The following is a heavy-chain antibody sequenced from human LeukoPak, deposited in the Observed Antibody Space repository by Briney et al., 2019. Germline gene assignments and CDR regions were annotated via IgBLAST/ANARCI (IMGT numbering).Heavy chain of an antibody. CDR2: IRSKTYGGTT. CDR1: GFTFGDYA. V-gene: IGHV3-49*03. Sequence: PGGSLRLSCTASGFTFGDYAMSWFRQAPGKGLEWVGFIRSKTYGGTTGYAAPVKDTFTISRDDSKSVVYLQMNSLKTEDTAFYYCTRGVGQQLIPPDYWGQGTLVTVSS. D-gene: IGHD6-13*01. CDR3: TRGVGQQLIPPDY. J-gene: IGHJ4*02.